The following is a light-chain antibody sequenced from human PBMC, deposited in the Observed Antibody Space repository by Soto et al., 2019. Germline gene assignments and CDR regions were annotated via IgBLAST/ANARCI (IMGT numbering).Light chain of an antibody. CDR2: DAS. J-gene: IGKJ2*01. V-gene: IGKV1-5*01. CDR3: QQYNSYSWT. Sequence: GDRVTITCRASQSISSWSAWYQQKPGKAAKLLIYDASSLESGVPSRFSGSGSGTEFTLTISSLQPDDFATYYCQQYNSYSWTFGQGTKLEIK. CDR1: QSISSW.